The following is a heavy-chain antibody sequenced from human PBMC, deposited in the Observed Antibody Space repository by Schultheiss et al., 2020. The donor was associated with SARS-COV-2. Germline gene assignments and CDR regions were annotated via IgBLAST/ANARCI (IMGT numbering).Heavy chain of an antibody. CDR3: AREGYFGVVRNDY. D-gene: IGHD3-3*01. V-gene: IGHV3-15*01. J-gene: IGHJ4*02. CDR2: IKSETDGGTT. Sequence: GGSLRLSCAASGFTFSSYSMNWVRQAPGKGLEWVGRIKSETDGGTTDYAAPVKGRFTISRDDSKNTLYLQMNSLKTEDTAVYYCAREGYFGVVRNDYWGQGTLVAVST. CDR1: GFTFSSYS.